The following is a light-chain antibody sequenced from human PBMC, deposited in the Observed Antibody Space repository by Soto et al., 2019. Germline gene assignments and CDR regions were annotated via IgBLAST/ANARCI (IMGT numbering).Light chain of an antibody. CDR1: QSVSDN. CDR2: GAS. V-gene: IGKV3-15*01. CDR3: QQSNNWPYT. Sequence: EIVMTQSPATLSVSPGERVILSCRASQSVSDNLAWYQQKPGQDPRLLIYGASTRATTIPARFSGSGSGTEFTLTLSSLQSEDFAVYYCQQSNNWPYTFGQGTRLDIK. J-gene: IGKJ2*01.